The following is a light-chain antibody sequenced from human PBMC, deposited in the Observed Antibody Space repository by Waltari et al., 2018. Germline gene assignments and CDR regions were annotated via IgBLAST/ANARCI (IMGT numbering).Light chain of an antibody. CDR2: EGS. CDR1: SSDVGRYNL. V-gene: IGLV2-23*01. CDR3: CSYAGSSFWV. J-gene: IGLJ3*02. Sequence: QSALTQSASVSGSPGQSITLSCAGTSSDVGRYNLVSWYQHHPGKAPKLMIYEGSKRPSGVSKRFSGSKSGNTASLTISGLQAEDEADYYCCSYAGSSFWVFGGGTKLTVL.